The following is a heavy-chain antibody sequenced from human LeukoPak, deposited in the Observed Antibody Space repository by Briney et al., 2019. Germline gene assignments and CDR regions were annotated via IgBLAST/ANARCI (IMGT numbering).Heavy chain of an antibody. CDR1: GYSISSGYY. CDR2: IYHSGST. J-gene: IGHJ4*02. Sequence: PSETLSLTCAVSGYSISSGYYWGWIRQPPGKGLEWIGSIYHSGSTYYNPSLKSRVTISVYTSKNQFSLKLSSVTAADTAVYYCASIGRDYYDSSGYDYPDYWGQGTLVTVSP. D-gene: IGHD3-22*01. V-gene: IGHV4-38-2*01. CDR3: ASIGRDYYDSSGYDYPDY.